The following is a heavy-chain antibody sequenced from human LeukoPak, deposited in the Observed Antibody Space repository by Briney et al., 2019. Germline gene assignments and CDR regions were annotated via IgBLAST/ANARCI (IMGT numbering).Heavy chain of an antibody. CDR3: ARLYYDFWSGLPGNYYYYMDV. Sequence: GESVKISCKGSGYSFVTYWIAWVRRMPGKGQEWMGIIYPGDSDTRYSPSFEGQVTISADESISNAYLQWSSLKASDTAMYYCARLYYDFWSGLPGNYYYYMDVWGKGTTVTVSS. CDR2: IYPGDSDT. CDR1: GYSFVTYW. D-gene: IGHD3-3*01. J-gene: IGHJ6*03. V-gene: IGHV5-51*01.